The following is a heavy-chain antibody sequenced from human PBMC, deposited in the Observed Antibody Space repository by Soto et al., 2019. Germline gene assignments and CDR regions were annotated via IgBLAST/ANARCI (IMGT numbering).Heavy chain of an antibody. CDR2: ISGYNGDT. D-gene: IGHD1-1*01. Sequence: QGQLVQSGPEVKKPGASVKVSCKASGYTFTRYGISWVRQAPGQGLEWMGWISGYNGDTNYAQKVQGRVTLTIDKSTNTAYMELGSLTSYDTAIYYCAKKGQLPYYCFGMDVWGQGTTVTVSS. V-gene: IGHV1-18*01. CDR1: GYTFTRYG. J-gene: IGHJ6*02. CDR3: AKKGQLPYYCFGMDV.